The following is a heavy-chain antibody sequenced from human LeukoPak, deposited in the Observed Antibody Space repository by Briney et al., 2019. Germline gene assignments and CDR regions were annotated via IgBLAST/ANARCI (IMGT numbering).Heavy chain of an antibody. V-gene: IGHV3-48*01. D-gene: IGHD3-22*01. J-gene: IGHJ4*02. CDR3: AGSLKFITMIPHY. CDR2: ISSTTSII. Sequence: PGGSLSLSCAASGFSFNSHSMNWVRQAPGKGLEWVSYISSTTSIIYYTDSVKGRFTISRDNAKNSLFLQMSSLRSEDTAVFYCAGSLKFITMIPHYWGQGTLVTVSS. CDR1: GFSFNSHS.